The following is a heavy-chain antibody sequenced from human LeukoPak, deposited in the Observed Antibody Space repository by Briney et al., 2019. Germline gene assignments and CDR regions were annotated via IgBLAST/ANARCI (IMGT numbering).Heavy chain of an antibody. CDR3: AKDAGGYYYYYMGV. V-gene: IGHV3-43*01. CDR2: ISWDGGST. J-gene: IGHJ6*03. D-gene: IGHD3-10*01. CDR1: GFTFDDYT. Sequence: GGSLRLSCAASGFTFDDYTMHWVRQAPGKGLEWVSLISWDGGSTYYADSVKGRFTISRDNSKNSLYLQMNSLRAEDTALYYCAKDAGGYYYYYMGVWGKGTTVTISS.